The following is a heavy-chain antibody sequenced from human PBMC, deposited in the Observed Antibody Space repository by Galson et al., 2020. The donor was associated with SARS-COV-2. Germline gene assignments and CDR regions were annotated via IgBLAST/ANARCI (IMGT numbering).Heavy chain of an antibody. D-gene: IGHD5-18*01. J-gene: IGHJ3*02. Sequence: ASVKVSCKASGYTFTSYYMHWVRQAPGQGLEWMGIINPSGGSTSYAQKFQGRVTMTRDTSTSTVYLELSSLRSGDTAGYYCARSSYGYDTRHAPWIQLSNTAMVNAFDIWGQGTMVTVSS. CDR2: INPSGGST. CDR3: ARSSYGYDTRHAPWIQLSNTAMVNAFDI. V-gene: IGHV1-46*01. CDR1: GYTFTSYY.